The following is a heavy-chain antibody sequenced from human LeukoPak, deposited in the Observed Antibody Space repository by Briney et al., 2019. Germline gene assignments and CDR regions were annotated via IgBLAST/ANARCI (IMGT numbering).Heavy chain of an antibody. Sequence: SETLSLTCTVSGGSISSGGYYWSWIRQHPGKRLEWIGYIYYSGSTYYNPSLKSRVTISVDTSKNQFSLKLSSVTAADTAVYYCARAGGWDSSGYYPPGWFALLDIWGQGTMVTVSS. CDR1: GGSISSGGYY. V-gene: IGHV4-31*03. CDR2: IYYSGST. D-gene: IGHD3-22*01. J-gene: IGHJ3*02. CDR3: ARAGGWDSSGYYPPGWFALLDI.